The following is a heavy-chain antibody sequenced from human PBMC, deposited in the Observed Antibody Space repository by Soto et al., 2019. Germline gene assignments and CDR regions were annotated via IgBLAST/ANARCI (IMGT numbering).Heavy chain of an antibody. CDR1: GGSISSGGYS. J-gene: IGHJ4*02. CDR2: IYHSGST. Sequence: SETLSLTCAVSGGSISSGGYSWSWIRQPPGKGLEWIGYIYHSGSTYYNPSLKSRVTISLDRSKKQFSLKLSSVTAAETAVYYCAKGTSDHYYDSSGHFDYWGQGTLVTVSS. D-gene: IGHD3-22*01. CDR3: AKGTSDHYYDSSGHFDY. V-gene: IGHV4-30-2*01.